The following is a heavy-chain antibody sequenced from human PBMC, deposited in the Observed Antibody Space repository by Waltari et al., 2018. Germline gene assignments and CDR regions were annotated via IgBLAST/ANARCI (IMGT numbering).Heavy chain of an antibody. J-gene: IGHJ3*01. CDR2: ISWNSGSI. V-gene: IGHV3-9*03. Sequence: EVQLVESGGGLVQPGRSLRLSCAASGFTFDDYAMHWVRQAPGKGLEWVSGISWNSGSIGYADSVKGRFTISRDNAKNSLYLQMNSLRAEDMALYYCATSRFGAAYDVWGRGTMVAVSS. CDR1: GFTFDDYA. D-gene: IGHD3-16*01. CDR3: ATSRFGAAYDV.